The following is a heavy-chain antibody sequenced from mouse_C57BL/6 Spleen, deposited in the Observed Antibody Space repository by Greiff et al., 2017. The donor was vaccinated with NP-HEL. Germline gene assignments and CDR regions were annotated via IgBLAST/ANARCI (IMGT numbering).Heavy chain of an antibody. Sequence: VQLQQSGPELVKPGASVKISCKASGYAFSSSWMNWVKQRPGKGLEWIGRIYPGDGDTKYNGKFKGKATLTADKSSSTAYMQLSSLTSEDSAVYFCARLYYYGSSYSYYAMDYWGQGTSVTVSS. CDR3: ARLYYYGSSYSYYAMDY. D-gene: IGHD1-1*01. J-gene: IGHJ4*01. CDR1: GYAFSSSW. CDR2: IYPGDGDT. V-gene: IGHV1-82*01.